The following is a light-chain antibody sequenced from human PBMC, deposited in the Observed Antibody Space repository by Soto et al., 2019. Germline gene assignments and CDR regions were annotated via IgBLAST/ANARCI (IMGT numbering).Light chain of an antibody. CDR2: DNV. J-gene: IGLJ1*01. Sequence: HSLLTQPPSLSATPGQKVTISCSGSVSNLGRNYVSWYQQLPGTAPKLLIYDNVYRFSGIPDRFSGSKSGTSATLGITGLQTGDEGDYYCGSWDNSLSSYVFGTGTKVNVL. CDR3: GSWDNSLSSYV. V-gene: IGLV1-51*01. CDR1: VSNLGRNY.